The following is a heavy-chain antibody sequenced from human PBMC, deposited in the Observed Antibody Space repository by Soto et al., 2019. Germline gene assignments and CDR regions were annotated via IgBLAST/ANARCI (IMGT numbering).Heavy chain of an antibody. CDR1: AGSITTSC. CDR2: ISYRGST. J-gene: IGHJ5*02. Sequence: SETLSRTCTVSAGSITTSCWSWIRQPLGKALEWIGYISYRGSTNYNPSLKSRLTISIDTSKSQISLKLTSMTTADTAVYYCASSGIVGREVNTWFDPWGQGTLVTVSS. V-gene: IGHV4-59*01. D-gene: IGHD3-22*01. CDR3: ASSGIVGREVNTWFDP.